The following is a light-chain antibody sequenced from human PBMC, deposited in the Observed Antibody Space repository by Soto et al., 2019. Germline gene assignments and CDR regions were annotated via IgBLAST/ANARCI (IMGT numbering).Light chain of an antibody. Sequence: QSALTQPPSASGSPGQSVTISCTGTSSDVGGYNYVSWYQQHPGKAPKLIIYEVNKRPSGVPDRFSGSRSGNTASLTVSGLQAEDEADYYCSSYPKLFGGGTKVTAL. CDR2: EVN. J-gene: IGLJ2*01. CDR1: SSDVGGYNY. CDR3: SSYPKL. V-gene: IGLV2-8*01.